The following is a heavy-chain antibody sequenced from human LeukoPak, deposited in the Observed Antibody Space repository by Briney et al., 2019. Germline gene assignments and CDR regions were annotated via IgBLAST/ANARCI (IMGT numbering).Heavy chain of an antibody. D-gene: IGHD6-6*01. V-gene: IGHV4-39*01. CDR1: GGSISSSSYY. CDR2: IYYSGST. Sequence: PSETLSITCAVSGGSISSSSYYWGWIRQPPGKGLEWIGSIYYSGSTYYNPSLKSRVTISVDTSKNQFSLKLSSVTAADTAVYYCAIGGDSSSSSIDYWGQGTLVTVSS. CDR3: AIGGDSSSSSIDY. J-gene: IGHJ4*02.